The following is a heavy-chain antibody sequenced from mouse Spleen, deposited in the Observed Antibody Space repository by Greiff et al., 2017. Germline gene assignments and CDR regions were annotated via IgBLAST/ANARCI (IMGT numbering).Heavy chain of an antibody. D-gene: IGHD1-1*01. Sequence: EVQGVESGGGLVKLGGSLKLSCAASGFTFSSYAMSWVRQTPEKRLEWVATISSGGGNTYYPDSVKGRFTISRDNAKNTLYLQMSSLKSEDTAMYYCARYGYYGSSYWYFDVWGAGTTVTVSS. J-gene: IGHJ1*01. CDR1: GFTFSSYA. CDR2: ISSGGGNT. CDR3: ARYGYYGSSYWYFDV. V-gene: IGHV5-9-3*01.